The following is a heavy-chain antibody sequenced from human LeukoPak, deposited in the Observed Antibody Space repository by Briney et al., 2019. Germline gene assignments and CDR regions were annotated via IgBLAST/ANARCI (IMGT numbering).Heavy chain of an antibody. CDR2: ISESGSGT. J-gene: IGHJ4*02. V-gene: IGHV3-23*01. CDR1: GLTFSRYA. CDR3: AKDIAQGYTFGSIEQDY. D-gene: IGHD5-18*01. Sequence: GGSLRLSCAVSGLTFSRYAMSWVRQAPGKGLEWVSAISESGSGTYYADSVKGRFTISSDNSKDTLSLQMNSLRAEDTAVYYCAKDIAQGYTFGSIEQDYWGQGTLVTVSS.